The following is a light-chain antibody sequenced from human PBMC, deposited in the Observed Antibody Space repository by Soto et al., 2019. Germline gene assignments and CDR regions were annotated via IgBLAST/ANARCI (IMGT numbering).Light chain of an antibody. Sequence: QSVLTQPPSASGTPGQRVTISCSGSSSNIGSHYVYWYQQLPGTAPKLLIYRNNQRPSGVPDRFSGSKSGTSASLAISGLRSEDEADYYCAAWDDSLNVLFGGGTKLTVL. CDR1: SSNIGSHY. J-gene: IGLJ2*01. CDR3: AAWDDSLNVL. CDR2: RNN. V-gene: IGLV1-47*01.